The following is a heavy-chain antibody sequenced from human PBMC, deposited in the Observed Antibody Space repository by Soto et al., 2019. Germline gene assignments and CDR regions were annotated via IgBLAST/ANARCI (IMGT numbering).Heavy chain of an antibody. CDR3: ARHGPYYEYDH. Sequence: TSETLSLTCTVSGGSISSPNFYWSWIRQHPGKGLEWIGHIYYNGTTYYNPTLKSRMSISVDTSKNQFSLKLSSVTAADTAIYYCARHGPYYEYDHWGQGILVTVSS. CDR2: IYYNGTT. CDR1: GGSISSPNFY. V-gene: IGHV4-39*01. D-gene: IGHD3-22*01. J-gene: IGHJ4*02.